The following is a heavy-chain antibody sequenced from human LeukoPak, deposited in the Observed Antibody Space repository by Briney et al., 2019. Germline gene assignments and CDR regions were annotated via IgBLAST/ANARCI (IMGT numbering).Heavy chain of an antibody. CDR2: ISSSGGST. Sequence: PGGSLRLSCAASGFTFGTYAMSWVRHAPGKGLEWVSGISSSGGSTYYADSVKGRFTISRDNSKNTLNLQVSSLRAEDTAVYYCAKVTGAAAATFNAFDIWGQGTMVTVSS. J-gene: IGHJ3*02. D-gene: IGHD6-13*01. CDR3: AKVTGAAAATFNAFDI. CDR1: GFTFGTYA. V-gene: IGHV3-23*01.